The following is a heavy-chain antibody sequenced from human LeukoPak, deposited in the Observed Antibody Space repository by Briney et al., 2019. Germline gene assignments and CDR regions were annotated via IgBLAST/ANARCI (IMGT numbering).Heavy chain of an antibody. V-gene: IGHV1-18*01. CDR2: ISAYNGNT. Sequence: PGASVKVSCKASGYTFTSYGISWVRQAPGQGLEWMGWISAYNGNTKYAQKFQGRVTMTTDTSTGTAYMELRSLRSDDTAVYFCARDWLHRPGSWSVDCFDPWGQGTLVTVSS. J-gene: IGHJ5*02. D-gene: IGHD6-13*01. CDR1: GYTFTSYG. CDR3: ARDWLHRPGSWSVDCFDP.